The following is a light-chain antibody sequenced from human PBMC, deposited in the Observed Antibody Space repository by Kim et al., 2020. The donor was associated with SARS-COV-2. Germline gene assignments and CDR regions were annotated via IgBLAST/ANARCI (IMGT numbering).Light chain of an antibody. J-gene: IGKJ1*01. V-gene: IGKV1-16*02. CDR3: QQYKNYPWT. CDR2: GAS. Sequence: ASVGDRVTITWRARQDISKYLVWFQQKPGKAPESLIYGASSLETGVPAKFSGSGSGTDFTLTISSLQPEDFATYYCQQYKNYPWTFGQGTKVDIK. CDR1: QDISKY.